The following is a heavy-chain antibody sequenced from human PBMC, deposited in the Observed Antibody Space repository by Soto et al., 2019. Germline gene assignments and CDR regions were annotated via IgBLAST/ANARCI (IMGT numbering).Heavy chain of an antibody. CDR2: IYYSGST. CDR3: ASGWMVAFDN. CDR1: GDSIKTHY. J-gene: IGHJ4*02. D-gene: IGHD2-15*01. Sequence: PSETLSLTCNVTGDSIKTHYWSWIRQAPGKGLEWIGYIYYSGSTLYNPSLKRRVTISADTAKNQFSLRLTSLTAADTAVYYCASGWMVAFDNWGQGTLVTVSS. V-gene: IGHV4-59*11.